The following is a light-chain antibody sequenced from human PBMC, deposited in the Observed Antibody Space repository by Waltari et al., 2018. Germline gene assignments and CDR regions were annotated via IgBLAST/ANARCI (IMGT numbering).Light chain of an antibody. Sequence: DIQMTQSPSTLSASVAAKVTITCRAKESISIWLAWYQHKPRTAPKLLIYRASTLERGVPSRFSGAGSGTEFTLTISSLQPDDFATYYCQQYDSESYTFGQGTKLEIK. J-gene: IGKJ2*01. CDR3: QQYDSESYT. CDR2: RAS. CDR1: ESISIW. V-gene: IGKV1-5*03.